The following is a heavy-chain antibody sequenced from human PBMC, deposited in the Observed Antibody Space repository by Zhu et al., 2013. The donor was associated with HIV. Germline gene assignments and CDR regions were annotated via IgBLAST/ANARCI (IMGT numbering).Heavy chain of an antibody. J-gene: IGHJ6*02. V-gene: IGHV1-69*01. CDR3: ARDRRAAAASYYYYGMDV. CDR2: IIPIFGTA. D-gene: IGHD6-13*01. Sequence: QVQLVQSGAEVKKPGSSVKVSCKASGGTFSSYAISWVRQAPGQGLEWMGGIIPIFGTANYAQKFQGRVTITADESTSTAYMELSSLRSEDTAVYYCARDRRAAAASYYYYGMDVWGQGTTVTVSS. CDR1: GGTFSSYA.